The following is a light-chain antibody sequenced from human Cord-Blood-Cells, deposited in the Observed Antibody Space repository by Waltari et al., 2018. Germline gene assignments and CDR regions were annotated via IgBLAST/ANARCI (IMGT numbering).Light chain of an antibody. Sequence: QSPLPQPPSASGSPGQSVTISCTGTSSDVGGYNYVSWYQQHPGKAPKLMIYEVSKRPSGVPDRFSGSKSGNTASLTVSGLQAEDEADYYCSSYAGSNYVFGTGTKVTVL. V-gene: IGLV2-8*01. CDR2: EVS. J-gene: IGLJ1*01. CDR1: SSDVGGYNY. CDR3: SSYAGSNYV.